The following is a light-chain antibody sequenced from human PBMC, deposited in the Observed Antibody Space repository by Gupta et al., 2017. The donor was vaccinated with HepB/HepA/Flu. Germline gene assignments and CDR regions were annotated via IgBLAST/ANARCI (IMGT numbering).Light chain of an antibody. CDR2: DVT. CDR3: SSYTSTNDFVV. CDR1: YSDIGDYNY. Sequence: QSALTQPASVSGSPGQSITISCTGTYSDIGDYNYVSWYQQHPGKAPKLLIYDVTRRPSGISSRFSGSKSGYTASLTISGLQAEDEADYYCSSYTSTNDFVVFGGGTELTVL. V-gene: IGLV2-14*03. J-gene: IGLJ2*01.